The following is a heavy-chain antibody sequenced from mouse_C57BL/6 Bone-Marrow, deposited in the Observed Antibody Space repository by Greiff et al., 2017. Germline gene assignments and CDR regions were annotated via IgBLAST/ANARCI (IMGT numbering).Heavy chain of an antibody. D-gene: IGHD1-1*01. Sequence: QVQLQQSGAELARPGASVKLSCKASGYTFTSYGLSWVKQRTGQGLEWIGEIYPRSGNTYYNEKFKGKATLTADKSSSTAYMELRSLTSEDSAVYFRARKGDYYYGSSYAYWGQGTLVTVSA. CDR3: ARKGDYYYGSSYAY. CDR1: GYTFTSYG. J-gene: IGHJ3*01. V-gene: IGHV1-81*01. CDR2: IYPRSGNT.